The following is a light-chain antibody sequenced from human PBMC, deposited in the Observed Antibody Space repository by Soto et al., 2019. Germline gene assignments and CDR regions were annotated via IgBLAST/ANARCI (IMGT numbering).Light chain of an antibody. V-gene: IGKV1-39*01. CDR3: QQSYSSPWT. CDR1: QSIFNF. CDR2: AAS. Sequence: NMTKQPSPRSASVGEEVTFRCRASQSIFNFLNWYQQKPGKAPKVLIYAASSLQSGVPARFSGSGSGTEFTLTISNLQPEDFAIYHCQQSYSSPWTFGQG. J-gene: IGKJ1*01.